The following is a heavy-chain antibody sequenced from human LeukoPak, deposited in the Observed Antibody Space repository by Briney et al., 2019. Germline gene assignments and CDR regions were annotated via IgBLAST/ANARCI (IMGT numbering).Heavy chain of an antibody. V-gene: IGHV1-2*02. J-gene: IGHJ4*02. Sequence: ASVKVSCKASGYTFTGYYMHWVRQAPGQGLEWMGWINPNSGGTNYAQKFQGRVTMTRDTSISTAYMELSRLRSDDTAVYYCARNFYFDSSGYYHYWGQGTLVTFSS. D-gene: IGHD3-22*01. CDR3: ARNFYFDSSGYYHY. CDR2: INPNSGGT. CDR1: GYTFTGYY.